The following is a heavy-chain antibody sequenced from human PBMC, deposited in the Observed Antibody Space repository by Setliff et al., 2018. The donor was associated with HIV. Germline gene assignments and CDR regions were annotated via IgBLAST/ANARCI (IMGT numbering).Heavy chain of an antibody. CDR1: GGSISSGNYY. D-gene: IGHD3-16*01. J-gene: IGHJ3*02. CDR2: IYYSGST. CDR3: ARYVAYDEDDFDI. V-gene: IGHV4-31*03. Sequence: SETLSLTCTVPGGSISSGNYYWSWIRQHPGKGLEWVGYIYYSGSTKYNPSLKSRVTMSVDTSKNQSSLKLNSVTAADTAVYYCARYVAYDEDDFDIWGQGTMVTVSS.